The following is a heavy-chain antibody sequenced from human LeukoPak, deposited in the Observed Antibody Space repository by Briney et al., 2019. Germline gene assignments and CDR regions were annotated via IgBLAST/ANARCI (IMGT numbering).Heavy chain of an antibody. Sequence: PGGSLRLSCAVSGFSFTNFWMSWVRQAPGRGLEWVANIHPEGNEKYHVESVKGRFPISRDDTKNLLFLQMNGLGVEDTAVYYCARGDAFSGDHWGQGTLVTVSS. CDR3: ARGDAFSGDH. V-gene: IGHV3-7*04. J-gene: IGHJ4*02. CDR2: IHPEGNEK. CDR1: GFSFTNFW.